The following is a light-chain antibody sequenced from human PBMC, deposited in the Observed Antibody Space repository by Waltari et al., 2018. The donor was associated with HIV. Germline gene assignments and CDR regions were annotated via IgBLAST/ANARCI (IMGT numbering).Light chain of an antibody. V-gene: IGKV1-39*01. CDR3: QQTHIAPYT. CDR1: QSISSRISIY. Sequence: DIQMTQSPSSLSASVGDRVTITCRASQSISSRISIYLNWYQQKPGKAPKLLIYSAYTLQSGVSSRFNGGGSGTDFTLTIDNLQPEDFATYYCQQTHIAPYTFGPGTKLEIK. J-gene: IGKJ2*01. CDR2: SAY.